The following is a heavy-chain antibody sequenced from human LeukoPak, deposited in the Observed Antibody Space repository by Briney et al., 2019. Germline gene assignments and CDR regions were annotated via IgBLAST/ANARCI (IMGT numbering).Heavy chain of an antibody. J-gene: IGHJ6*04. D-gene: IGHD2-2*01. CDR2: ISGSGGST. CDR1: GFAFSSHA. CDR3: ARVGGYCSSTSCPYGMDV. Sequence: GGSLRLSCAASGFAFSSHAMSWVRQAPGKGLEWVSAISGSGGSTYYADSVKGRFTISRDNSKNTLYLQMNSLRAEDTAVYYCARVGGYCSSTSCPYGMDVWGKGTTVTVSS. V-gene: IGHV3-23*01.